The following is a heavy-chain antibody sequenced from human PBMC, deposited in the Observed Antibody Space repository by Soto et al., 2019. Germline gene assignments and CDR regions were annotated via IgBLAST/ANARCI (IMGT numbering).Heavy chain of an antibody. D-gene: IGHD2-21*02. CDR2: ISAYNGNT. J-gene: IGHJ4*02. CDR1: GYTFTGHY. V-gene: IGHV1-18*01. CDR3: ARDGGDWAFDY. Sequence: ASVKVSCKASGYTFTGHYLHWVRQAPGRGLEWMGWISAYNGNTNYAQKLQGRVTMTTDTSTSTAYMELRSLRSDDTAVYYCARDGGDWAFDYWGQGTLVTVSS.